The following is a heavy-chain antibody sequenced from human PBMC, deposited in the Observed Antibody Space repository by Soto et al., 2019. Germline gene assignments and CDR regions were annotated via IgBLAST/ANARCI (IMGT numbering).Heavy chain of an antibody. CDR2: IKSKTDGGTT. D-gene: IGHD3-10*01. J-gene: IGHJ6*02. V-gene: IGHV3-15*07. CDR3: TRYSLLGYYYGMDV. Sequence: GGSLRLSCAASGFTFSNAWMNWVRQAPGKGLEWVGRIKSKTDGGTTDYAAPVKVRFTISRDDSKNTLYLQMNSLKTEVSVVYYCTRYSLLGYYYGMDVCGQGTTVTVSS. CDR1: GFTFSNAW.